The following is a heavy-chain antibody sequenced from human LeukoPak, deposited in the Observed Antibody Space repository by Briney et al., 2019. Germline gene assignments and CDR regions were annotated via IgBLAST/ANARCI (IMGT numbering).Heavy chain of an antibody. V-gene: IGHV3-30*18. CDR1: GFTFSSYG. CDR2: ISYDGSNK. J-gene: IGHJ6*02. D-gene: IGHD2-2*02. Sequence: GRSLRLSCAASGFTFSSYGMHWVRQAPGKGLEWVAVISYDGSNKYYADSVKGRFTISRDNSKNTLYLQMNSLRAEDTAVYYCAKEKAYCSSTSCHTVRIYLGMDVWGQGTTVTVSS. CDR3: AKEKAYCSSTSCHTVRIYLGMDV.